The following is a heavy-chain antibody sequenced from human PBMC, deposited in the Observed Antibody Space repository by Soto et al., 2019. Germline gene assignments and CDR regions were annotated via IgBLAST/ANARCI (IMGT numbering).Heavy chain of an antibody. D-gene: IGHD6-19*01. CDR2: INHSGST. CDR1: GGSFSGYY. Sequence: SETLSLTCAVYGGSFSGYYWSWIRQPPGKGLEWIGEINHSGSTNYNPSLKSRVTISVDTSKNQFSLKLSSVTAADTAVYYCARAGSSGWYHYFDYWGQGTLVTVS. V-gene: IGHV4-34*01. J-gene: IGHJ4*02. CDR3: ARAGSSGWYHYFDY.